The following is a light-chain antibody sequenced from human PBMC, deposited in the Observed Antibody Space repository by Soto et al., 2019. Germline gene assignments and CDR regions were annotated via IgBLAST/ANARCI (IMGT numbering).Light chain of an antibody. J-gene: IGKJ4*01. CDR3: QQYNSFSGT. V-gene: IGKV1-5*01. CDR1: QYISNW. CDR2: DGS. Sequence: DIQMTQSPSALSASVGDRVTITCRASQYISNWVAWYQQKQGKAPNLLIYDGSTLESGVPSRFSGSVSETLLTITINSLQPEDFGTYFCQQYNSFSGTFGGGTKVDIK.